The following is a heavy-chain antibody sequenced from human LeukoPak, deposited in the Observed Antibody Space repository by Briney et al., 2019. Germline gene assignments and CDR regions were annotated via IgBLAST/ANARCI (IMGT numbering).Heavy chain of an antibody. V-gene: IGHV1-2*06. CDR2: INPYSGGT. Sequence: ASVTVSCKASGYTFTGYYMYWVRQAPGQGLEWMGRINPYSGGTNYAQKFQGRVTMTRETSISTAYMELSRLRSDDTAVYYCARSRPIVPAKVNWFDPWGQGTLVTVSS. CDR1: GYTFTGYY. J-gene: IGHJ5*02. D-gene: IGHD2-2*01. CDR3: ARSRPIVPAKVNWFDP.